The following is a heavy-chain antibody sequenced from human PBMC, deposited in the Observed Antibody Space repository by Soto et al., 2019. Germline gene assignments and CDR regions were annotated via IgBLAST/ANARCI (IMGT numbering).Heavy chain of an antibody. D-gene: IGHD3-3*01. J-gene: IGHJ6*02. CDR1: GFTVSSNY. CDR2: IYSGGST. CDR3: ARAARSYDFWSGSSVPTFLGMDV. Sequence: QPGGSLRLSCAASGFTVSSNYMSLVRQAPGKGLEWVSVIYSGGSTYYADSVKGRFTISRDNSKNTLYLQMNSLRAEDTAVYYCARAARSYDFWSGSSVPTFLGMDVWGQGTTVTVSS. V-gene: IGHV3-53*01.